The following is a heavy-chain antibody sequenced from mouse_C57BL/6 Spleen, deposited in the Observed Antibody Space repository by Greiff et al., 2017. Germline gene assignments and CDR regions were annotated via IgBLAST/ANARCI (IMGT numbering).Heavy chain of an antibody. CDR3: ASPPYGSSSWFAY. CDR1: GYTFTSYW. Sequence: VQLKQPGAELVKPGASVKLSCKASGYTFTSYWMHWVKQRPGQGLEWIGMIHPSSGSTNYNEKFKSKATLTVDKSSSTAYMQLSSLTSEDSAVYYCASPPYGSSSWFAYWGQGTLVTVSA. J-gene: IGHJ3*01. D-gene: IGHD1-1*01. CDR2: IHPSSGST. V-gene: IGHV1-64*01.